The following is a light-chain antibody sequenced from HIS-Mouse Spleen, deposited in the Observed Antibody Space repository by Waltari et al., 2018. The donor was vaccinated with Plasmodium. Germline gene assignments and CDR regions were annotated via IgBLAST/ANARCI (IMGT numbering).Light chain of an antibody. CDR3: QQYNNWSFT. V-gene: IGKV3-15*01. CDR2: GAS. CDR1: QSVSSN. J-gene: IGKJ3*01. Sequence: EILMTQSPATLSVSPGERVTLSCRASQSVSSNLAWYQQKPGQAPRLLIYGASTRATGIPARFSGSGSGTEFTLTISSLQSEDFAVYYCQQYNNWSFTFGPGTKVDIK.